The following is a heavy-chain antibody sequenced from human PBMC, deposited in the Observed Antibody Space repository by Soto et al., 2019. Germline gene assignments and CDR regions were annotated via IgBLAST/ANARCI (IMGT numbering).Heavy chain of an antibody. CDR2: INPNSGGT. CDR3: ARDRGSSWYAVYYGMDV. Sequence: ASVKVSCKASGYTFTGYYMHWVRQAPGQGLEWMGWINPNSGGTNYAQKFQGRVTMTRDTSISTAYMELSRLRSDDTAVYYCARDRGSSWYAVYYGMDVWGQGTTVTVSS. CDR1: GYTFTGYY. D-gene: IGHD6-13*01. J-gene: IGHJ6*02. V-gene: IGHV1-2*02.